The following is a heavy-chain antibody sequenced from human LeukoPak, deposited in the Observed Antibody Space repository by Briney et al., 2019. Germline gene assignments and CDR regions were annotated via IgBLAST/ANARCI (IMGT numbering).Heavy chain of an antibody. V-gene: IGHV3-23*01. J-gene: IGHJ5*02. Sequence: QPGGSLRLSCVASGFTFRSYAISWGRQGPGKGLEWVSGISGSGMYTYYTDSVKGRFTISRDNSKNTVYLQMSSLRAEDTAIYYCAKITGGNRGYCTWTSCNPGGWFDPWGQGTLVTVSS. D-gene: IGHD2-2*01. CDR1: GFTFRSYA. CDR2: ISGSGMYT. CDR3: AKITGGNRGYCTWTSCNPGGWFDP.